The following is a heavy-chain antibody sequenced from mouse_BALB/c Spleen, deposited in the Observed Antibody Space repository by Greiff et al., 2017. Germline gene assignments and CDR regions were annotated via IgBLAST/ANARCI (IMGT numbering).Heavy chain of an antibody. V-gene: IGHV5-12-2*01. Sequence: EVKLVESGGGLVQPGGSLKLSCAASGFTFSSYTMSWVRQTPEKRLEWVAYISNGGGSTYYPDTVKGRFTISRDNAKNTLYLQMSSLKSEDTAMYYCARLHYGSSYHYYAMDYWGQGTSVTVSS. CDR2: ISNGGGST. D-gene: IGHD1-1*01. CDR1: GFTFSSYT. CDR3: ARLHYGSSYHYYAMDY. J-gene: IGHJ4*01.